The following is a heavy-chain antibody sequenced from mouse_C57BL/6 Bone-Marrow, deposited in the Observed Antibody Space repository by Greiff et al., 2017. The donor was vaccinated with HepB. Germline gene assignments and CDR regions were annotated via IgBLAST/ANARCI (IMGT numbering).Heavy chain of an antibody. CDR1: GYTFTSYW. Sequence: QVQLQQPGAELVKPGASVKMSCKASGYTFTSYWITWVKPRPGQGLEWIGDIYPGSGSTNYNEKFKSMSTLTVDTSSSTAYMQLSSLTSADSAVYYCARGGSSAYWGQGTLVTVAA. D-gene: IGHD1-1*01. CDR2: IYPGSGST. J-gene: IGHJ3*01. CDR3: ARGGSSAY. V-gene: IGHV1-55*01.